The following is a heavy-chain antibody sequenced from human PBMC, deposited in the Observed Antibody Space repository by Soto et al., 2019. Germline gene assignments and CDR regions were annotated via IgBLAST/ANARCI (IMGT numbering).Heavy chain of an antibody. V-gene: IGHV3-74*01. Sequence: EVQLVESGGGLVQPGGSLRLSCAASGFTFSSYWMHWVRQAPGKGLVWVSRINSDGSSTSYADSVKGRFTISRDNAKNTLYLQMNSLRGEDTAVYYCARAGDYVWGSYRNYYGMDVWGQGTTVTVSS. D-gene: IGHD3-16*02. J-gene: IGHJ6*02. CDR2: INSDGSST. CDR1: GFTFSSYW. CDR3: ARAGDYVWGSYRNYYGMDV.